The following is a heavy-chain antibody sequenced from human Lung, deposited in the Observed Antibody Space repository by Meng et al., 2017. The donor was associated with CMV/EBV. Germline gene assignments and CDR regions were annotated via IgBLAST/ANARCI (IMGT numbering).Heavy chain of an antibody. CDR3: ARASPYSRSYFDY. J-gene: IGHJ4*02. CDR2: IQGSDI. V-gene: IGHV3-74*01. CDR1: GFTSSNYW. Sequence: GGSLRLXCAASGFTSSNYWMHWVRQAPGKGLVWVSRIQGSDIAYADSVQGRFSISRDNAKNTLYLQINSLRVEDTAVYYCARASPYSRSYFDYWGQGALVTVSS. D-gene: IGHD6-6*01.